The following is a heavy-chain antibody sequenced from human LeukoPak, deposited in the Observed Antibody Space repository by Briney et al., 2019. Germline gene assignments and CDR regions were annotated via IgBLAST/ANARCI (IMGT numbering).Heavy chain of an antibody. J-gene: IGHJ3*02. Sequence: GGSLRLSCAASGFTFSSYWMHWVRQAPGKGLVWVSRINSDGTGTNYADSVKGRFTISRDNAKNTLYLQMNSLRAEDTAVYYCASVTVLGKRNAFDNWGRGTMVTASS. D-gene: IGHD7-27*01. CDR2: INSDGTGT. CDR1: GFTFSSYW. CDR3: ASVTVLGKRNAFDN. V-gene: IGHV3-74*01.